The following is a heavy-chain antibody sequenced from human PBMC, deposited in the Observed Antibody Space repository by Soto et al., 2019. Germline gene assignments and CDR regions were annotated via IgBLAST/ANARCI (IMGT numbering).Heavy chain of an antibody. Sequence: EVQLLESGGGLIQPGGSLRLSCAASGFTFSSYAMSWVRQAPGKGLEWVSGISGSGGSSYYADSVKGRFTISRDNSENTLYLQMNSLRAEDTALYYCADGAPGIAISYWGQGTLVTVSS. D-gene: IGHD6-13*01. CDR1: GFTFSSYA. J-gene: IGHJ4*02. CDR2: ISGSGGSS. CDR3: ADGAPGIAISY. V-gene: IGHV3-23*01.